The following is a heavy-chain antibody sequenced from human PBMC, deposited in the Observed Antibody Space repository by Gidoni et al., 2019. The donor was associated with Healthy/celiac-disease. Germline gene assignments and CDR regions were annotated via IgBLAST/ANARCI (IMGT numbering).Heavy chain of an antibody. J-gene: IGHJ4*02. D-gene: IGHD2-15*01. CDR3: ARAGGYCSGGSCYPVDY. Sequence: QVQLVQSGAEVKKPGSSVKVSCKDAGGTFSSYAISWVRQAPGQGLEWMGRIIPILGIANYAQKFQGRVTITADKSTSTAYMELSSLRSEDTAVYYCARAGGYCSGGSCYPVDYWGQGTLVTVSS. V-gene: IGHV1-69*04. CDR1: GGTFSSYA. CDR2: IIPILGIA.